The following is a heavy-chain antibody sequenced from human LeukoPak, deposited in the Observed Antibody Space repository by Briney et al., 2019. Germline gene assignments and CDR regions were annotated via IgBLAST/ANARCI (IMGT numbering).Heavy chain of an antibody. D-gene: IGHD3-22*01. CDR2: MNPNSGNT. Sequence: ASVKVSCKASGYTFTSYDINWVRQATGQGLEWMGWMNPNSGNTGYAQKFQGRVTMTRNTSISTAYMELSSLRSEDTAVYYCARGNSEYLYDSSGHSPFDYWGQGTLVTVSS. CDR3: ARGNSEYLYDSSGHSPFDY. V-gene: IGHV1-8*01. CDR1: GYTFTSYD. J-gene: IGHJ4*02.